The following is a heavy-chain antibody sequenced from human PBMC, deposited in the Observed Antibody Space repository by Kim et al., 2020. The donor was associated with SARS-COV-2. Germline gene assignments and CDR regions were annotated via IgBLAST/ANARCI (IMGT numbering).Heavy chain of an antibody. CDR2: INTNTGNP. CDR1: GYTFTSYA. D-gene: IGHD2-2*01. V-gene: IGHV7-4-1*02. J-gene: IGHJ6*02. CDR3: ARAGYCSSTSCSNYYYYGMDV. Sequence: ASVKVSCKASGYTFTSYAMNWVRQAPGQGLEWMGWINTNTGNPTYAQGFTGRFVFSLDTSVSTAYLQISSLKAEDTAVYYCARAGYCSSTSCSNYYYYGMDVWGQGTTVTVSS.